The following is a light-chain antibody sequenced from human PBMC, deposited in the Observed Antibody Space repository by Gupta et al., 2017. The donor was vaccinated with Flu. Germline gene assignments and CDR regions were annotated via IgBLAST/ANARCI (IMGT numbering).Light chain of an antibody. CDR2: DAF. Sequence: TLAVSPGKRATLSCRASKSISSDLAWYQQQPGQAPSLLIYDAFNRAAGIPARFGGSGSGTDFALTISSLEPEDFAVYYCQQRTKWPPAATFGQGTRLEI. V-gene: IGKV3-11*01. CDR1: KSISSD. CDR3: QQRTKWPPAAT. J-gene: IGKJ5*01.